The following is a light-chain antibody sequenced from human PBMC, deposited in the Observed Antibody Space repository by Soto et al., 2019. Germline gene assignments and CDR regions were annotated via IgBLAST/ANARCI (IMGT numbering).Light chain of an antibody. Sequence: QSALTQPPSASGSPGQSVTISCTGTSSDIGTYVFVSWYQQHPGKAPKLMIYEVSKRPSGVPDRFSASKSGNTASLTVSGLQVEDEADYYCSLFAGGNNVIFGGWTKLTVL. V-gene: IGLV2-8*01. CDR3: SLFAGGNNVI. J-gene: IGLJ2*01. CDR1: SSDIGTYVF. CDR2: EVS.